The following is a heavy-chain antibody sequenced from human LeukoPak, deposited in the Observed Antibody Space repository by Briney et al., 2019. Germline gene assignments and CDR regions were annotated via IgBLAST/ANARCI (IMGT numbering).Heavy chain of an antibody. J-gene: IGHJ5*02. Sequence: PSETLSLTCTVSGGSISTSSYYWGWLRQPPGRGLEWIGSIYYSGSTYYHPSLKSRVAISVDTSKNQFSLKLTSVTAADTAVYYCARLDVNWFDPWGQGTLVTVSS. V-gene: IGHV4-39*01. CDR3: ARLDVNWFDP. CDR2: IYYSGST. D-gene: IGHD1-1*01. CDR1: GGSISTSSYY.